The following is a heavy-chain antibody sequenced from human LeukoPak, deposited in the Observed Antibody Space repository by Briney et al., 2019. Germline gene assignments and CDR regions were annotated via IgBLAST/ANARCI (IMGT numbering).Heavy chain of an antibody. CDR2: IYTSGST. D-gene: IGHD3-10*01. CDR1: GGSISRYY. V-gene: IGHV4-4*09. J-gene: IGHJ6*03. Sequence: SETLSLTCTVSGGSISRYYWSWIRQPPGKGLEWIGYIYTSGSTNYNPSLKSRVTISVDTSKNQFSLKLSSVTAADTAVYYCARPVKLVYYYYMDVWGKGTTVTVSS. CDR3: ARPVKLVYYYYMDV.